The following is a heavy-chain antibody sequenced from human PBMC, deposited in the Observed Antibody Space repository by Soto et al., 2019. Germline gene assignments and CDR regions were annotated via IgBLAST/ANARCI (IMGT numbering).Heavy chain of an antibody. V-gene: IGHV3-23*01. D-gene: IGHD2-2*01. CDR3: AKELGYCSSTSCSPRAYYGMDV. CDR1: GFTFSSYA. J-gene: IGHJ6*02. CDR2: ISGSGGST. Sequence: PGGSLRLSCAASGFTFSSYAMSWVRQAPGKGLEWVSAISGSGGSTYYADSVKGRFTISRDNSKNTLYLQMNSLRAEDTAVYYCAKELGYCSSTSCSPRAYYGMDVWGQGTTVTVSS.